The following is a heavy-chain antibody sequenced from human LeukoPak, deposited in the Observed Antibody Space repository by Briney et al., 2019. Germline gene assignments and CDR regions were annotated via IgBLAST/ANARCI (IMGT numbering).Heavy chain of an antibody. Sequence: PSETLSLTCAVYGGSFSGYYWSWIRQPPGKGLEWIGEINHSGSTNYNPSLKSRVTISVDTSKNQFSLKLSSVTAADTAVYYCARGQWLAKPYWFDPWGQGTLVTVSS. CDR1: GGSFSGYY. V-gene: IGHV4-34*01. CDR3: ARGQWLAKPYWFDP. D-gene: IGHD6-19*01. CDR2: INHSGST. J-gene: IGHJ5*02.